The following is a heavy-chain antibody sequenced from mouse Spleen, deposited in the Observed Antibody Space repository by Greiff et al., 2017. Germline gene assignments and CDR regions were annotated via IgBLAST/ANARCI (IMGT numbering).Heavy chain of an antibody. CDR3: ARYGSDLDYYGSRGFAY. J-gene: IGHJ3*01. V-gene: IGHV1-69*01. Sequence: VQLQQPGAELVMPGASVKLSCKASGYTFTSYWMHWVKQRPGQGLEWIGEIDPSDSYTNYNQKFKGKATLTVDKSSSTAYMQLSSLTSEDSAVYYCARYGSDLDYYGSRGFAYWGQGTLVTVSA. CDR2: IDPSDSYT. CDR1: GYTFTSYW. D-gene: IGHD1-1*01.